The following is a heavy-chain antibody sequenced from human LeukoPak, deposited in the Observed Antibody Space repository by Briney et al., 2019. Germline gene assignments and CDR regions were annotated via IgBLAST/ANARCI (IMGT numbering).Heavy chain of an antibody. V-gene: IGHV1-18*01. CDR2: ISAYNGNT. Sequence: GASVKVSCKASGYTFTSYGISWVRQAPGQGLEWMGWISAYNGNTNYAQKLQGRVTMTRDTSTSTVYMELSSLRSEDTAVYYCARARPDYYDSSGYDFDYWGQGTLVTVSS. D-gene: IGHD3-22*01. CDR1: GYTFTSYG. J-gene: IGHJ4*02. CDR3: ARARPDYYDSSGYDFDY.